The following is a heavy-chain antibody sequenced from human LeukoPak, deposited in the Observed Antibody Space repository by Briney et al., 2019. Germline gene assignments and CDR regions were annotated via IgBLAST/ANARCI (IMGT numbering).Heavy chain of an antibody. Sequence: GGSLRLSCAASGFTFAAYAMSWVRQAPGKGLEWVSSISSSSSYIYYADSVTGRFTISRDNAKNSLYLQMNSLRAEDTAVYYCSAFDIWGQGTMVTVSS. V-gene: IGHV3-21*01. J-gene: IGHJ3*02. CDR2: ISSSSSYI. CDR3: SAFDI. CDR1: GFTFAAYA.